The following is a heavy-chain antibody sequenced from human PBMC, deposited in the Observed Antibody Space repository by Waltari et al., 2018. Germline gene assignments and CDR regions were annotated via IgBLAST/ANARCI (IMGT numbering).Heavy chain of an antibody. J-gene: IGHJ4*02. CDR3: AKDPMGPTVVPGDY. CDR2: ISGSGGST. Sequence: EVQLLEPGGGLVQPGGSLRLPCAASGFTFSSYAMSWVRQAPGKGLEWVSAISGSGGSTYYADAVKGRFTISRDNSKNTLYLQMNSLRAEDTAVYYCAKDPMGPTVVPGDYWGQGTLVTVSS. V-gene: IGHV3-23*01. D-gene: IGHD4-17*01. CDR1: GFTFSSYA.